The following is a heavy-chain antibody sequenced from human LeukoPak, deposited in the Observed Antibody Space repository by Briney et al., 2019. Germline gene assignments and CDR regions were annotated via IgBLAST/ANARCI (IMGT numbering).Heavy chain of an antibody. V-gene: IGHV3-9*01. Sequence: GRSLRLSCAASGFIFDDYAMHWVRQAPGKGLEWVSGISTNSGGIGYADSVQGRFTISRDNAKNSLYLQMNSLRAEDTAVYYCAREMITFGGVIVIPFDYWGQGTLVTVSS. D-gene: IGHD3-16*02. CDR3: AREMITFGGVIVIPFDY. CDR2: ISTNSGGI. CDR1: GFIFDDYA. J-gene: IGHJ4*02.